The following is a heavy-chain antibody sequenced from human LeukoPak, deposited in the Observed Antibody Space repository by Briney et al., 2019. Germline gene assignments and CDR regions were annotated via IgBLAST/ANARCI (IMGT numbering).Heavy chain of an antibody. CDR3: VVSPNQDFYDY. Sequence: SETLSLTCSVSGVSMNSHYPNWIRQPPGKGLEWIGFISGSGSTNYNPSLMSRVTMSLETSKRQFSLKLRSVTAADTAVYYCVVSPNQDFYDYWGQGTLVTVSS. CDR2: ISGSGST. CDR1: GVSMNSHY. J-gene: IGHJ4*02. V-gene: IGHV4-4*09.